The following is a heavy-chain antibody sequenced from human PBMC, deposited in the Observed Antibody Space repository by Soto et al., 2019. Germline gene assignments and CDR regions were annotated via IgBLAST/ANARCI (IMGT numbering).Heavy chain of an antibody. CDR2: IIPIFGTR. D-gene: IGHD2-15*01. CDR1: GGTFSNYA. J-gene: IGHJ5*02. V-gene: IGHV1-69*15. Sequence: QVQLVQSGAEVKKPGSSVKVSCKASGGTFSNYAITWVRQAPGQGLEWLGRIIPIFGTRDYAQKFQGRVTITAYDATXXAYMELSSLRSDDTAVYYCAKDGGREGYFGNWFDPWGQGTLVTVSS. CDR3: AKDGGREGYFGNWFDP.